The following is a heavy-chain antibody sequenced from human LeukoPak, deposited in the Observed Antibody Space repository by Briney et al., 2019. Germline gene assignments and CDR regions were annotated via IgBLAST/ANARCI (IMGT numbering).Heavy chain of an antibody. CDR3: ARQTGSGLFILP. CDR1: GGSISNSIYY. CDR2: IYYSGNT. J-gene: IGHJ4*02. V-gene: IGHV4-39*01. Sequence: PSETLSLTCTVSGGSISNSIYYWGWIRQPPGKGLEWIGSIYYSGNTYYNPSLKSRVTISVDTSKNQFSLKLSSVTAADTAVYYCARQTGSGLFILPGGQGTLVTVSS. D-gene: IGHD3/OR15-3a*01.